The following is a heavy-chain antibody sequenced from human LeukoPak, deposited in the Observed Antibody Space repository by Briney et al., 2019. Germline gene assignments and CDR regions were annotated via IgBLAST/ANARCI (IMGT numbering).Heavy chain of an antibody. D-gene: IGHD1-26*01. CDR2: IYTSGST. CDR3: AGRSYSPDDRYFDL. Sequence: SETLSLTCTVSGGSISSGSYYWSWIRQPAGKGLEWIGRIYTSGSTNYNPSLKSRVTISIDTSKNQFSLKLSSVTAADTAVNYCAGRSYSPDDRYFDLWGRGTLVTVSS. J-gene: IGHJ2*01. V-gene: IGHV4-61*02. CDR1: GGSISSGSYY.